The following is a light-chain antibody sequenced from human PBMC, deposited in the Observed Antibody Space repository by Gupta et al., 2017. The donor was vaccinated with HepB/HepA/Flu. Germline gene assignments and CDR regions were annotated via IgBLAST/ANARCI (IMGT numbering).Light chain of an antibody. CDR2: DGS. V-gene: IGLV2-11*01. CDR3: CSYEGSSLGSHVI. Sequence: QSALTQPRSVSASPGQSVTISCTGTTSDVGGYKYVSWYQQHPGKAPTLMIDDGSKRPSGVPDRFSCSQSGNTASLTISGLQAEDEADYYCCSYEGSSLGSHVIFGGGTKLTVL. J-gene: IGLJ2*01. CDR1: TSDVGGYKY.